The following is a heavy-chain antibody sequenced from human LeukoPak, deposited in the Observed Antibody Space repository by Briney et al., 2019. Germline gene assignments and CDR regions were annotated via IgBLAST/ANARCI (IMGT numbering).Heavy chain of an antibody. Sequence: SETLSLTCTVSGGSISSSSYYWGWIRQPPGKGLEWIGSMYYSGSTYYNPSLKSRVTISVDTSKNQFSLKLSSVTAADTAVYYCARDPRPRNPKYYYDSSGYYDYFDYWGQGTLVTVSS. CDR1: GGSISSSSYY. D-gene: IGHD3-22*01. CDR2: MYYSGST. V-gene: IGHV4-39*07. CDR3: ARDPRPRNPKYYYDSSGYYDYFDY. J-gene: IGHJ4*02.